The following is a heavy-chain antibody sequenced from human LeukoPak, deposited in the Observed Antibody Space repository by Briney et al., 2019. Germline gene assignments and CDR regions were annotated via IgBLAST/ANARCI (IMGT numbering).Heavy chain of an antibody. V-gene: IGHV5-51*01. CDR1: GYSFTSYW. Sequence: GESLKISCKGSGYSFTSYWIGWVRQMPGKGLEWMGIIYPGDSDTRYSPSFQGQVTISADKSISTAYLQWSSLEASDTAMYYCARLTYDFWSGYSPYYYCYGMDVWGQGTTVTVSS. CDR3: ARLTYDFWSGYSPYYYCYGMDV. D-gene: IGHD3-3*01. J-gene: IGHJ6*02. CDR2: IYPGDSDT.